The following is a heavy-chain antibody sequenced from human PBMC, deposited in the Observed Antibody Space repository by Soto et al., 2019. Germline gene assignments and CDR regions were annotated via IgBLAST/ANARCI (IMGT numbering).Heavy chain of an antibody. J-gene: IGHJ4*02. Sequence: QVQLVESGGGVVQPGRSLRLSCAASGFTFSSYGMHWVRQAPGKGLEWVAVISYDGSNKYYADSVKGRFTISSDNSKNTLYLQMNSLRAEDTAGYYCAKPTPSDYSDSSGGSFDYWGQGTLVTVSS. CDR1: GFTFSSYG. CDR3: AKPTPSDYSDSSGGSFDY. D-gene: IGHD3-22*01. CDR2: ISYDGSNK. V-gene: IGHV3-30*18.